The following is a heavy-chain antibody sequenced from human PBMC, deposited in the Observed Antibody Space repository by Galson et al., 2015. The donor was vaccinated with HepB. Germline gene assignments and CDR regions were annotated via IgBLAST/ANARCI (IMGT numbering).Heavy chain of an antibody. CDR1: GYRFTTYG. V-gene: IGHV1-18*04. Sequence: SVKVSCKASGYRFTTYGVSWVRQAPGQGLEWMGWVSPYSAKTNTAQRFQGRVTMTTDTSTNTAYMELRSLTSDDTAVYYCARGRHRSSGSCYVSEIDYWGQGTLVTVSP. J-gene: IGHJ4*02. CDR3: ARGRHRSSGSCYVSEIDY. D-gene: IGHD2-2*01. CDR2: VSPYSAKT.